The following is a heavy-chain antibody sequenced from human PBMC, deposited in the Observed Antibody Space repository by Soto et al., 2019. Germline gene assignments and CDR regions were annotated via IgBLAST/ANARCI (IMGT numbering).Heavy chain of an antibody. D-gene: IGHD5-12*01. J-gene: IGHJ4*02. CDR1: GFTVSSNY. V-gene: IGHV3-53*01. CDR3: AREGYSGYDYDY. CDR2: IYSGGSA. Sequence: GGSLRLSCAASGFTVSSNYMSWVRQAPGKGLEWVSVIYSGGSAYYADSVKGRFTISRDNSKNTLYLQMNSLRAEDTAVYYCAREGYSGYDYDYWGQGTLVTVSS.